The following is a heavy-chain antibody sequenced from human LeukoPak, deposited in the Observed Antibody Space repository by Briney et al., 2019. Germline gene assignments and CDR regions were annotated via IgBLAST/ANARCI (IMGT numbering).Heavy chain of an antibody. V-gene: IGHV4-59*08. D-gene: IGHD6-13*01. Sequence: SETLSLTCTVSGGSISSYYWSWIRQPPGKGLEWIGYIYYSGSTNYNPSLKSRVTISVDTSKNQFSLKLSSVTAADTAVYYCASHLAAAGPSDYYYGMDVWGQGTTVTVSS. CDR2: IYYSGST. J-gene: IGHJ6*02. CDR1: GGSISSYY. CDR3: ASHLAAAGPSDYYYGMDV.